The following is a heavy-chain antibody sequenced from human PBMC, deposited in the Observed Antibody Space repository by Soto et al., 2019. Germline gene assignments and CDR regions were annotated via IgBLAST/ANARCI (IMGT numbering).Heavy chain of an antibody. Sequence: EVQLVESGGVVVQPGGSPRLSCAASGFTFDDYAMHWVRQAPGKGLEWVSLISWDGGSTYYADSVKGRFTISRDNSKNSLYLQMNSLRAEDTALYYCAKDAERLRSYGMDVWGQGTTVTVSS. D-gene: IGHD4-17*01. CDR1: GFTFDDYA. CDR2: ISWDGGST. J-gene: IGHJ6*02. CDR3: AKDAERLRSYGMDV. V-gene: IGHV3-43D*04.